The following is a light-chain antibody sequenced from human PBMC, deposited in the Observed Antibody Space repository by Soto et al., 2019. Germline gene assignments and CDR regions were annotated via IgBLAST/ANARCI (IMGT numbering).Light chain of an antibody. CDR1: QSVRSSS. V-gene: IGKV3-20*01. J-gene: IGKJ1*01. CDR2: GAS. CDR3: QHFVNSLTWT. Sequence: VLTPSPGAPFLSPGDRAHLSCRASQSVRSSSLAWYQQKPGQAPRLLIYGASSRATGVPDRFSGGGSGTDFTLTISRLEPEDFAVYYCQHFVNSLTWTFGQGTKVDIK.